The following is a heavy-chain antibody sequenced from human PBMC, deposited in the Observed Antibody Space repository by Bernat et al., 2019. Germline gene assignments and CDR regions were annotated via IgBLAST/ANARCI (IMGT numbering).Heavy chain of an antibody. D-gene: IGHD7-27*01. Sequence: QVQLVASGGGVVQPGRSLRLSCAASGFTFSTYGMHWVRQAPGKGLEWVGVISSDGNNEHHADSVKARFTTSRDNSKNPLHLQMNSLKAEEAAVYYWANDLVCDPLGYWGQGTLVIVSS. J-gene: IGHJ4*02. CDR2: ISSDGNNE. V-gene: IGHV3-30*18. CDR3: ANDLVCDPLGY. CDR1: GFTFSTYG.